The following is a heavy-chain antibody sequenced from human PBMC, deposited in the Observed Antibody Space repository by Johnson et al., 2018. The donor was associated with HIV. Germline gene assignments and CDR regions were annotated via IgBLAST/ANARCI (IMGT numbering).Heavy chain of an antibody. D-gene: IGHD5-24*01. CDR2: ISSSGTAK. Sequence: QVQLVESGGGVVQPGRSLRLSCAASGFTFSDYYMNWVRQAPGKGLEWLSYISSSGTAKYYADSVKGRFTISRDNAKNSLYLQMNSLRAEDTAVFYCAREMAWEDAFDIWGQGTMVTVSS. CDR1: GFTFSDYY. V-gene: IGHV3-11*04. CDR3: AREMAWEDAFDI. J-gene: IGHJ3*02.